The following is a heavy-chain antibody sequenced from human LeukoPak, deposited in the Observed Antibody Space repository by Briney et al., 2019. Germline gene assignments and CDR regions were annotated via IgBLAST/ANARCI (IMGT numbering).Heavy chain of an antibody. CDR1: GYTFTGYY. CDR3: ARARLRYFDWLLNYYYYYMDV. CDR2: INPNSGNT. D-gene: IGHD3-9*01. V-gene: IGHV1-8*02. J-gene: IGHJ6*03. Sequence: ASVKVSCKASGYTFTGYYMHWVRQAPGQGLEWMGWINPNSGNTGYAQKFQGRVTMTRNTSISTAYMELSSLRSEDTAVYYCARARLRYFDWLLNYYYYYMDVWGKGTTVAISS.